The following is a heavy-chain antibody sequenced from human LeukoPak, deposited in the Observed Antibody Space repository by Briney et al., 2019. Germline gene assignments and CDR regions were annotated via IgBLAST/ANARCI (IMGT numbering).Heavy chain of an antibody. J-gene: IGHJ4*02. D-gene: IGHD2-21*02. CDR1: GGSISSGGYY. Sequence: SETLSLTCTVSGGSISSGGYYWSWIRQHPGKGLEWIGYIYYSGSTYYNPSLKSRITISIDTSKNQFSLKLSSVTAADTAVYYCARVGVVTGILDYWGQGTLVTASS. CDR3: ARVGVVTGILDY. CDR2: IYYSGST. V-gene: IGHV4-31*03.